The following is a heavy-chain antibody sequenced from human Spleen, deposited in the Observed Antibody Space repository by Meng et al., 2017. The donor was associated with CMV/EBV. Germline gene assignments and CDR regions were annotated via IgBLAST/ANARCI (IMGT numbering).Heavy chain of an antibody. CDR1: GFTFSSNA. D-gene: IGHD3/OR15-3a*01. CDR3: AKDLDWTYNWFDP. Sequence: CAASGFTFSSNAMSWVRQAPGKGLEWVSAISGSGGSTYYADSVKGRFTISRDNSKNTLYLQMNTLRAEDTAVYYCAKDLDWTYNWFDPWGQGTLVTVSS. V-gene: IGHV3-23*01. CDR2: ISGSGGST. J-gene: IGHJ5*02.